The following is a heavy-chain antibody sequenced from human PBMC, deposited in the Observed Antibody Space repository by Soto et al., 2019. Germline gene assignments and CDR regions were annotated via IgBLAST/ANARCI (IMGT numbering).Heavy chain of an antibody. CDR1: GGSISSYY. CDR3: AREYGDYVHFDY. D-gene: IGHD4-17*01. CDR2: IYYSGST. J-gene: IGHJ4*02. V-gene: IGHV4-59*01. Sequence: PSETLSLTCTVSGGSISSYYWSWIRQPPGKGLEWIGCIYYSGSTNYNPSLKSRVTISVDTSKNQFSLKLSSVTAADTAVYYCAREYGDYVHFDYWGQGTLVTVSS.